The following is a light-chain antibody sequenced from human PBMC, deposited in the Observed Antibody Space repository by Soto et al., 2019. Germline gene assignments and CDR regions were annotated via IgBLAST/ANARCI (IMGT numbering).Light chain of an antibody. CDR2: KMS. Sequence: DIQMTQSPSTLFASVGETVTITCLASQSISAWLAWYQQRPGKAPKLLIYKMSASERGVPSRFSGSGSGTEFTLTISSLQPEDFATYYCQQYNSSPWTFGQGTKVDIK. CDR1: QSISAW. V-gene: IGKV1-5*03. CDR3: QQYNSSPWT. J-gene: IGKJ1*01.